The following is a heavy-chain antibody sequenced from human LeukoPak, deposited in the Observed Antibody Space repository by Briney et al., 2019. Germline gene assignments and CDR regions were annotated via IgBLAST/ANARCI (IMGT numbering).Heavy chain of an antibody. CDR1: GFIFSDYI. V-gene: IGHV3-21*01. CDR3: ARVRRSMPAPVYYYSGLDV. Sequence: GGSLRLSCAASGFIFSDYIMNWVRQAPGKELEWVSSISTSSEYIYYADSVKGRFTISRDNAENSLFLHMNSLRVEDTAVYFCARVRRSMPAPVYYYSGLDVWGPGTTVIVSS. CDR2: ISTSSEYI. J-gene: IGHJ6*02. D-gene: IGHD2/OR15-2a*01.